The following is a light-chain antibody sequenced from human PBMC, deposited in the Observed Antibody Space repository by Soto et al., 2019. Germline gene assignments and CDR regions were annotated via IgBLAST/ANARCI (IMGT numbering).Light chain of an antibody. CDR3: QQWSRWPRET. CDR2: EAS. Sequence: EVVLTQSPVTLSLSPGERATLSCRASQSVSSYLAWYQQKPGQAPRLVIYEASKRATGIPARFSGSGSGTDFTLTITNQGPEDFAVYFCQQWSRWPRETFGPGTTVDIK. V-gene: IGKV3-11*01. CDR1: QSVSSY. J-gene: IGKJ3*01.